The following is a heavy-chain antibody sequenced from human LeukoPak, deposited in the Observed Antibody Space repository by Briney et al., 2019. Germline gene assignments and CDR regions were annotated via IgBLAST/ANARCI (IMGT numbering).Heavy chain of an antibody. CDR1: GGSISSDY. CDR3: ARQYGSGSYSTFDI. D-gene: IGHD3-10*01. V-gene: IGHV4-59*08. Sequence: SETLSLTCTVSGGSISSDYWSWLRQPPGKGLEWIGYIYYSGSTNYNPSLESRVTISVDTSKNQFSLKLSSVTAADTAVYYCARQYGSGSYSTFDIWGQGTKVTVSS. CDR2: IYYSGST. J-gene: IGHJ3*02.